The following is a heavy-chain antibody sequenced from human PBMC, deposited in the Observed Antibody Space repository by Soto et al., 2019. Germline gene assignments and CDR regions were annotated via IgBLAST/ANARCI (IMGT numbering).Heavy chain of an antibody. J-gene: IGHJ6*02. CDR3: AKCEVPQWPHPGPYYYGMDV. CDR1: GFTFSSYG. D-gene: IGHD6-19*01. Sequence: HPGGSLRLSCAASGFTFSSYGMHWVRQAPGKGLEWVAVISYDGSNKYYADSVKGRFTISRDNSKNTLYLQMNSLRAEDTAVYYCAKCEVPQWPHPGPYYYGMDVWGQGTTVTVSS. V-gene: IGHV3-30*18. CDR2: ISYDGSNK.